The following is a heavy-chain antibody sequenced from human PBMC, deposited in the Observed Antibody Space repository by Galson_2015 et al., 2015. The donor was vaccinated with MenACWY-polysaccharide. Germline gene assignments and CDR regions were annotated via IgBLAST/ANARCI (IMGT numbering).Heavy chain of an antibody. CDR1: GFTFSSFE. D-gene: IGHD3-10*01. Sequence: SLRLSCAASGFTFSSFEMPWVRQAPGKGLEWISYISSSGDKIYFADSVKGRFTISRDNAKNSLYLQMYSLRAEDTAVYYCAGGLGSYSPDYWGQGTLVTVSS. CDR2: ISSSGDKI. V-gene: IGHV3-48*03. CDR3: AGGLGSYSPDY. J-gene: IGHJ4*02.